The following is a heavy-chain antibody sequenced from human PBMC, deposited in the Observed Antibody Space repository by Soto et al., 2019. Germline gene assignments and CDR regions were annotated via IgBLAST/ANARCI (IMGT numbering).Heavy chain of an antibody. CDR2: INPNSGGT. J-gene: IGHJ3*02. D-gene: IGHD6-19*01. CDR3: ARGGGTGIAVAFIYAFDI. CDR1: GYTFTGSY. Sequence: ASLKVSCNASGYTFTGSYMHWVRQAPGQGLEWMGWINPNSGGTNYAQKFQGWVTMTRDTSISTAYMELSRLRSDDTAVYYCARGGGTGIAVAFIYAFDI. V-gene: IGHV1-2*04.